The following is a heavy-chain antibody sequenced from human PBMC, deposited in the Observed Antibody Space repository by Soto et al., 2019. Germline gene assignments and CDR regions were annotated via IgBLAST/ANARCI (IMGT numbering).Heavy chain of an antibody. CDR3: ARELTYYYDSSGQFDY. CDR1: GGSISSGGYY. V-gene: IGHV4-31*03. Sequence: SETLSLTCTVSGGSISSGGYYWSWIRQHPGKGLEWIGYIYYSGSTYYNPSLKSRVTISVDTSKNQFSLKLSSVTAADTAVYYCARELTYYYDSSGQFDYWGQGTLVTVSS. CDR2: IYYSGST. D-gene: IGHD3-22*01. J-gene: IGHJ4*02.